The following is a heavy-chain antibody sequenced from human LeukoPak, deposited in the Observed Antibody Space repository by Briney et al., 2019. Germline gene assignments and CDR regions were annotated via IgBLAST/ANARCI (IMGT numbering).Heavy chain of an antibody. CDR2: ISFDEGNR. J-gene: IGHJ4*02. Sequence: GGSLRLSCAASGFTFSSYGMHWVRQAPGKGLEWLAVISFDEGNRYYADSVKGRFTISRDNSKNTLYLQMNSLRAEDTAVYYCARDAGTWGYGYNLDYWGQGTLVTVSS. CDR3: ARDAGTWGYGYNLDY. CDR1: GFTFSSYG. V-gene: IGHV3-30*03. D-gene: IGHD1-1*01.